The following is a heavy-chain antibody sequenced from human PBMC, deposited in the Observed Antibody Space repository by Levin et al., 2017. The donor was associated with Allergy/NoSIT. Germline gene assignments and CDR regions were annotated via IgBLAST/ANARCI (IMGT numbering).Heavy chain of an antibody. CDR2: IYHSGGT. D-gene: IGHD2-2*02. CDR3: ARDCSSTSCYRNNGFYGMDV. CDR1: DYSIRSGFY. Sequence: SETLSLTCAVSDYSIRSGFYWGWIRQPPGKGLEFIGIIYHSGGTYYNPSLKSRVTISVDTSKNQFSLKLSSVTAADTAVYYCARDCSSTSCYRNNGFYGMDVWGQGTTVTVSS. V-gene: IGHV4-38-2*02. J-gene: IGHJ6*02.